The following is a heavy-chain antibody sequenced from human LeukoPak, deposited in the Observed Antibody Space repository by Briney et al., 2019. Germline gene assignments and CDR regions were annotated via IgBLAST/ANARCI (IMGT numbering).Heavy chain of an antibody. D-gene: IGHD6-19*01. J-gene: IGHJ6*03. CDR3: ARVHLQWLVRRVHYYYYYMDV. Sequence: GGSLRLSCAASGFTFSDYYMSWIRQAPGKGLEWVSYISSSGSTIYYADSVKGRFTISRDNAKNSLYLQMNSLRAEDTAVYYCARVHLQWLVRRVHYYYYYMDVWGKGTTVTVSS. CDR2: ISSSGSTI. CDR1: GFTFSDYY. V-gene: IGHV3-11*04.